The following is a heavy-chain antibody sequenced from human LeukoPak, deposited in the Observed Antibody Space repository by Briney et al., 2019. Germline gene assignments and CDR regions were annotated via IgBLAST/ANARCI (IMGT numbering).Heavy chain of an antibody. CDR1: GFTFSSYA. CDR2: ISYDGSNK. Sequence: GRSLRLSCAASGFTFSSYAMHWVRQAPGKGLEWVAVISYDGSNKYYADSVKGRFTISRDNSKNTLYLQMNSLRAEDTAVYYCAREGRQWYSWKSHFDYWGQGTLVTVSS. J-gene: IGHJ4*02. CDR3: AREGRQWYSWKSHFDY. V-gene: IGHV3-30*04. D-gene: IGHD1-20*01.